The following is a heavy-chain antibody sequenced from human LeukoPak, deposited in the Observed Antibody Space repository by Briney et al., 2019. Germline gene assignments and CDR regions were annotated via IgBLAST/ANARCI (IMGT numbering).Heavy chain of an antibody. CDR2: INHSGST. V-gene: IGHV4-34*01. D-gene: IGHD1-26*01. CDR1: GGSISSYF. J-gene: IGHJ4*02. CDR3: ARRSGSYFPSGGFFDY. Sequence: SETLSLTCTVSGGSISSYFWSWIRQPPGKGLEWIGEINHSGSTNYNPSLKSRVTISVDTSKNQFSLKLSSVTAADTAVYYCARRSGSYFPSGGFFDYWGQGTLVTVSS.